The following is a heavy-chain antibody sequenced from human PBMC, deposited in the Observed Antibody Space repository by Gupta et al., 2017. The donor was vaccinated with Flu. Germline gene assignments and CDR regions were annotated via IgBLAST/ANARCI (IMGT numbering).Heavy chain of an antibody. CDR2: LSYNGGT. D-gene: IGHD3/OR15-3a*01. Sequence: VQLQESGPRLVKPSETLSLTCNVSGGSISDDYWSWIRQAPGKGLEWIGFLSYNGGTDHNPSLQGRVTISVDTSKSQFSLMVSSVTAADSATYYCARANYARCGTGLCPSFFDFWGQGALVTVSS. CDR1: GGSISDDY. J-gene: IGHJ4*02. CDR3: ARANYARCGTGLCPSFFDF. V-gene: IGHV4-59*01.